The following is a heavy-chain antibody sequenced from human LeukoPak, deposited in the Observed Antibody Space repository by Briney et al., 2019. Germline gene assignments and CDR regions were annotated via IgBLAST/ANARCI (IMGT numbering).Heavy chain of an antibody. CDR1: GGSISNSDYY. J-gene: IGHJ3*02. CDR3: ARGFDAHNAFDI. V-gene: IGHV4-30-4*01. Sequence: SETLSLTCTVSGGSISNSDYYWSWIRQPPGKGLEWIGYIYYSGSTSYNPSLKSRITISVDTSKNQFSLKLTSVTAADTAVYYCARGFDAHNAFDIWGQGTMVTVSS. CDR2: IYYSGST. D-gene: IGHD3-9*01.